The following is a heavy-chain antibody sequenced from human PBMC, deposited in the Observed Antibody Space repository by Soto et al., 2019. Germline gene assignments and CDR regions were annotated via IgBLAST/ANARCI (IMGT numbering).Heavy chain of an antibody. Sequence: DVQLLESGGDLAQPGGSLRLSCEASGFTFNNYAIAWVRQAPGKGLEWVSGITSSGAAYYADSVKGRFTISRDNSKNTLYLQMNSLRAEDTAVYYCAKGESSVSARDFDPWGQGTLVNVSS. CDR1: GFTFNNYA. CDR3: AKGESSVSARDFDP. J-gene: IGHJ5*02. CDR2: ITSSGAA. V-gene: IGHV3-23*01. D-gene: IGHD3-22*01.